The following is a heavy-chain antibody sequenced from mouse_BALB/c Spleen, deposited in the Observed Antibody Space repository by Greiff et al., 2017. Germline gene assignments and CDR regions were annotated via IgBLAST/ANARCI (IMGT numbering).Heavy chain of an antibody. CDR2: ISSGSSTI. CDR3: ARWGSTMIADY. Sequence: EVQVVESGGGLVQPGGSRKLSCAASGFTFSSFGMHWVRQAPEKGLEWVAYISSGSSTIYYADTVKGRFTISRDNPKNTLFLQMTSLRSEDTAMYYCARWGSTMIADYWGQGTTLTVSS. CDR1: GFTFSSFG. V-gene: IGHV5-17*02. D-gene: IGHD2-4*01. J-gene: IGHJ2*01.